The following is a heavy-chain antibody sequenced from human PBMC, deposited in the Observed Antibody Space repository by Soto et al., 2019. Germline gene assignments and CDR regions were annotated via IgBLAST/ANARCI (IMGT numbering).Heavy chain of an antibody. CDR2: ISGSGGST. Sequence: GGSLRLSCAASGFTFSSYAMSWVRQAPGKGLEWVSAISGSGGSTYYADSVKGRFTISRDNSKNTLYLQMNSLRAEDTAVYYCARDFWVGATGGYYYYYGMDVWGQGTTVTVSS. CDR3: ARDFWVGATGGYYYYYGMDV. D-gene: IGHD1-26*01. V-gene: IGHV3-23*01. J-gene: IGHJ6*02. CDR1: GFTFSSYA.